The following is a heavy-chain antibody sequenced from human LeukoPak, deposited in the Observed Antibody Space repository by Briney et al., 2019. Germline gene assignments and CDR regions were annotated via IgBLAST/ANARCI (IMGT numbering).Heavy chain of an antibody. J-gene: IGHJ4*02. D-gene: IGHD3-22*01. CDR3: ARDTAYDSSGYYYVY. Sequence: GASVKVPCKASGYTFTSYGISWVRQAPGQGLEWMGWISAYNGNTNYAQKLQGRVTMTTDTSTSTAYMEPRSLRSDDTAVYYCARDTAYDSSGYYYVYWGQGTLVTVSS. CDR2: ISAYNGNT. CDR1: GYTFTSYG. V-gene: IGHV1-18*01.